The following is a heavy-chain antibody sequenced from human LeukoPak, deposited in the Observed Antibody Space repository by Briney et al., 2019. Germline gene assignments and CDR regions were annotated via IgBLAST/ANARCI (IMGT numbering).Heavy chain of an antibody. CDR3: AKTTRASIRSAFDI. CDR2: TSHSGTT. CDR1: GGSITTSSYY. Sequence: PSETLSLTCTVSGGSITTSSYYWGWVRQPPGKGLEWIGCTSHSGTTFYSPSLRSRVSISVDTSDSQFSLKLSSMTATDTAVYYCAKTTRASIRSAFDIWGQGTLVTVSS. J-gene: IGHJ3*02. D-gene: IGHD1-7*01. V-gene: IGHV4-39*01.